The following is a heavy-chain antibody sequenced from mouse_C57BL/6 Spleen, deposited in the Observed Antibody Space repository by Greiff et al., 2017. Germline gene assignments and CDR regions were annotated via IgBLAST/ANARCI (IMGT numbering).Heavy chain of an antibody. CDR1: GYAFSSYW. V-gene: IGHV1-80*01. Sequence: QVQLQQSGAELVKPGASVKISCKASGYAFSSYWMHWVKQRPGKGLEWIGQIYPGDGDTNYNGKFKGKATLTADKSSSTAYMQLSSLTSEDSAVYFCAREIYYGNPYFDYWGQGTTLTVSS. CDR2: IYPGDGDT. D-gene: IGHD2-1*01. CDR3: AREIYYGNPYFDY. J-gene: IGHJ2*01.